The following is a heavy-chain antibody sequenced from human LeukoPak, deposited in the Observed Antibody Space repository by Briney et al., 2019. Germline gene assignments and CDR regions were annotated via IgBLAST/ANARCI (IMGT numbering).Heavy chain of an antibody. V-gene: IGHV4-59*01. Sequence: SETLSLTCTVSGGSISSYYWSWIRQPPGQGLEWIGYIYYSGITDYSPSPKSRVTISIDTSKKQFSLKLSSVTAADTAVYYCARWEASRVAFDIWGQGTLVTVSS. CDR1: GGSISSYY. J-gene: IGHJ3*02. D-gene: IGHD1-26*01. CDR3: ARWEASRVAFDI. CDR2: IYYSGIT.